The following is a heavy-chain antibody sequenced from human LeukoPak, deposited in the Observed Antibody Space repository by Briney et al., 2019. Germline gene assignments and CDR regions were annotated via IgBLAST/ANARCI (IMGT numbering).Heavy chain of an antibody. V-gene: IGHV3-23*01. CDR2: ISISGGTT. Sequence: GESLRLSCTASAFAFSNHAMSWVRQAPGKGLEWVSSISISGGTTYYADSVKGRFTISRENSKSTLYLQMNNLRADDTAVYYCANGIRPNDYWGQGTLVTVSS. CDR3: ANGIRPNDY. J-gene: IGHJ4*02. D-gene: IGHD1-14*01. CDR1: AFAFSNHA.